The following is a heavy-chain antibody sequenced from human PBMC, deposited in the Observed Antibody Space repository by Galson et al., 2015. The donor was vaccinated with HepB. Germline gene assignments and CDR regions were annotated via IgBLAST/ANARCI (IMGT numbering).Heavy chain of an antibody. Sequence: CAIPGDSVSSNSAAWNWIRQSPSRGLEWPGRTYYRSKWYNDYAVSVKSRITINPDTSKNQFSLQLNSVTPEDTAVYYCARGGRDRGGDCSPFEYWGQGTLVTVSS. D-gene: IGHD2-21*02. V-gene: IGHV6-1*01. J-gene: IGHJ4*02. CDR2: TYYRSKWYN. CDR1: GDSVSSNSAA. CDR3: ARGGRDRGGDCSPFEY.